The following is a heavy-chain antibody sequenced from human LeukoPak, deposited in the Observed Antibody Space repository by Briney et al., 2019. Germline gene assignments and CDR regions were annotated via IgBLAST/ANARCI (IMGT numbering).Heavy chain of an antibody. D-gene: IGHD3-22*01. CDR3: AKVGFGRYYYDSSGYYY. V-gene: IGHV3-23*01. CDR2: ISGSGGST. Sequence: RGSLRLSCAASGFTFSSYAMSWVRQAPGKGLEWVSAISGSGGSTYYADSVKGRFTISRDNSKNTLYLQMNSLRAEDTAVYYCAKVGFGRYYYDSSGYYYWGQGTLVTVSS. CDR1: GFTFSSYA. J-gene: IGHJ4*02.